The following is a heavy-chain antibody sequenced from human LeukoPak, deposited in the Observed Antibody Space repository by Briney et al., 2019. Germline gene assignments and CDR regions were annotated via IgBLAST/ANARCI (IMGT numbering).Heavy chain of an antibody. CDR3: ARDKGRNGEMDS. V-gene: IGHV4-34*01. Sequence: SETLSLTCAVYGESFSGFYWSWIRQSPGKGLEWIGEINHGGSTNYNPSLKSRVSISADMSKNQFSLKLSSVTAADTAVYYCARDKGRNGEMDSWGQGSLVTVSS. CDR1: GESFSGFY. D-gene: IGHD3-10*01. CDR2: INHGGST. J-gene: IGHJ4*02.